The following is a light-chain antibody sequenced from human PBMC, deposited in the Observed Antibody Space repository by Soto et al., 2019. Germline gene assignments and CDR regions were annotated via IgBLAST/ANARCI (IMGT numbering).Light chain of an antibody. CDR1: QTVSSSY. CDR3: QQYGSSPTT. V-gene: IGKV3-20*01. CDR2: GAA. J-gene: IGKJ4*01. Sequence: EIVLTQSPGTLSLSPGESATLSCRASQTVSSSYLAWYQQKPGQAPRLLIYGAAIRATGIPDRFSGSGSGTDFTLTISRLEPEDFAVYYCQQYGSSPTTFGGGTKVEI.